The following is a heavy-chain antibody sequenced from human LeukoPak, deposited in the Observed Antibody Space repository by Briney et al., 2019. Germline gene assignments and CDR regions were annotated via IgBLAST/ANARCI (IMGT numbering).Heavy chain of an antibody. CDR3: AKEGGAAAGTGNYYYYYYMDV. CDR1: GFTFSSYG. D-gene: IGHD6-13*01. J-gene: IGHJ6*03. CDR2: IRYDGSNK. Sequence: GGSLRLSCAASGFTFSSYGMHWVRQAPGKGLEWVAFIRYDGSNKYYADSVKGRFTISRDNSKNTLYLQMNSLRAEDTAVYYCAKEGGAAAGTGNYYYYYYMDVWGKGTTVTISS. V-gene: IGHV3-30*02.